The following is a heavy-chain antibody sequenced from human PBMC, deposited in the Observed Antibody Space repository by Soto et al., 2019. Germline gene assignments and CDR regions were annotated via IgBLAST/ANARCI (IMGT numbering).Heavy chain of an antibody. Sequence: QVPLQESGPGLVKPSQTLSLTCPVSGGSISSGGYYWSWIRQHPGKGLEWIGYIYYSGSTCHNPSLKSRVTISVDTSKNQFSLKLSSVTAADTAVYYCARANGDGYNSLDYWGQGTLVTVSS. CDR2: IYYSGST. V-gene: IGHV4-31*03. D-gene: IGHD5-12*01. CDR1: GGSISSGGYY. CDR3: ARANGDGYNSLDY. J-gene: IGHJ4*02.